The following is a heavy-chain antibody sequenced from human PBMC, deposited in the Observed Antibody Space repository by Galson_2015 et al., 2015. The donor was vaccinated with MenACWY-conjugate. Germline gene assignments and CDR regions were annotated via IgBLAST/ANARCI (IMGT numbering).Heavy chain of an antibody. J-gene: IGHJ4*02. Sequence: SLRLSCAASGFDFDDYAMSWVRQAPGKGLQWVAGVGRGGGSTYYTDPVRGRFTISRDHSKNTLDLQMDSLRVDDTAVYYCAKVIYGARYYFEHLGQGSLVIVTS. CDR3: AKVIYGARYYFEH. D-gene: IGHD3/OR15-3a*01. CDR2: VGRGGGST. V-gene: IGHV3-23*01. CDR1: GFDFDDYA.